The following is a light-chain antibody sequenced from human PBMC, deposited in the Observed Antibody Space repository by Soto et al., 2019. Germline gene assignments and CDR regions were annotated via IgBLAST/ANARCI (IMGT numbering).Light chain of an antibody. CDR1: QSISTG. J-gene: IGKJ1*01. CDR2: DAS. V-gene: IGKV1-5*01. CDR3: QHYSTVWA. Sequence: DIQMTQSPSTLSSSVGDRVTITCRASQSISTGLAWYQQKPGKAPNLLIYDASTLESGVPSRFSGSGCGTEFTLTISSLQPDDFATYYCQHYSTVWAFGQGTKVDIK.